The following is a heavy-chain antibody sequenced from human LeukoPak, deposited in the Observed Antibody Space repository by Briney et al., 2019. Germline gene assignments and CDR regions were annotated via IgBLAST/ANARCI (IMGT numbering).Heavy chain of an antibody. CDR1: GFTFSSYA. CDR3: ASTPYDFWSGYLNWFDP. V-gene: IGHV3-30-3*01. D-gene: IGHD3-3*01. CDR2: ISYDGSNK. Sequence: PGRSLRLSCAPSGFTFSSYAMHWVRQAPGKGLEWVAVISYDGSNKYYADSVKGRFTISRDNSKNTLYLQMNSLRAEDTAVYYCASTPYDFWSGYLNWFDPWGQGTLVTVSS. J-gene: IGHJ5*02.